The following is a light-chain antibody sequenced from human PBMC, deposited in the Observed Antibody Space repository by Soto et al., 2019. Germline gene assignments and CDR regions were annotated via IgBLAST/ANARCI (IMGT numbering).Light chain of an antibody. CDR1: TGAVTSSYY. V-gene: IGLV7-43*01. CDR3: LLYYVGAWV. CDR2: NTY. J-gene: IGLJ3*02. Sequence: QAVVTQEPSLTVSPGGTVTLTCASSTGAVTSSYYPNWFQQKPGQAPRTLIYNTYNKHSWTPARFSGSLLGGKAALTLSGVQPEDEPEYYCLLYYVGAWVFGGGTKLTVL.